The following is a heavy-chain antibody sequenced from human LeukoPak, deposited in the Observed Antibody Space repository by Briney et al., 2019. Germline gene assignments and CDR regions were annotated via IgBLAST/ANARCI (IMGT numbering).Heavy chain of an antibody. CDR2: INTDGSST. V-gene: IGHV3-74*01. D-gene: IGHD3-10*01. CDR3: AKGNYNSSPWDY. CDR1: GFTFSSYW. J-gene: IGHJ4*02. Sequence: GGSLRLSCAASGFTFSSYWMHWVRQAPGKGLVWVSRINTDGSSTSYEDSVKGRFTISRDNSKNTLYLQMNSLRAEDTAVYYCAKGNYNSSPWDYWGQGTLVTVSS.